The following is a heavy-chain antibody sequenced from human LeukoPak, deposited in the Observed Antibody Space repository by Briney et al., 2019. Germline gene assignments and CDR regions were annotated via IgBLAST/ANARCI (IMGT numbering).Heavy chain of an antibody. CDR3: ARVPGSSGYYYFGLYYGMDV. V-gene: IGHV4-30-2*05. CDR1: GGSISSGGYS. J-gene: IGHJ6*02. D-gene: IGHD3-22*01. CDR2: IYYSGST. Sequence: PSETLSLTCAVSGGSISSGGYSWSWIRQPPGKGLEWIGYIYYSGSTYYNPSLKSRVTISVDTSKNQFSLKLSPVTAADTAVYYCARVPGSSGYYYFGLYYGMDVWGQGTTVTVSS.